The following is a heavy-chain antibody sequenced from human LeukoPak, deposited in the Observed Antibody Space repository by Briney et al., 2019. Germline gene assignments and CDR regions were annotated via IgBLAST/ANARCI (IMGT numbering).Heavy chain of an antibody. J-gene: IGHJ5*02. CDR1: GGSIRSYY. Sequence: PSETLSLTCTVSGGSIRSYYWSWIRQPPGKGLEWIGYIYYSGSTNYNPSLKSRVTISVDTSKNQFSLKLSSVTAADTAVYYCARSGVYGSGSYYKRFDPWGQGTLVTVSS. CDR2: IYYSGST. V-gene: IGHV4-59*01. D-gene: IGHD3-10*01. CDR3: ARSGVYGSGSYYKRFDP.